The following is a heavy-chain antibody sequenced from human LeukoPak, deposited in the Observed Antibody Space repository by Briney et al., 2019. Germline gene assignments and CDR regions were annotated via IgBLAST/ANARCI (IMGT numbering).Heavy chain of an antibody. D-gene: IGHD2-15*01. J-gene: IGHJ4*02. CDR1: GFTFGDYA. Sequence: GGSLRLSCTASGFTFGDYAMSWVRQAPGKGLERVGFIRSKAYGGTTEYAASVKGRFTISGDDSKSIAYLQMNSLKTEDTAVYYCTRAAYCSGGGCYPADYWGQGTLVTVSS. CDR2: IRSKAYGGTT. CDR3: TRAAYCSGGGCYPADY. V-gene: IGHV3-49*04.